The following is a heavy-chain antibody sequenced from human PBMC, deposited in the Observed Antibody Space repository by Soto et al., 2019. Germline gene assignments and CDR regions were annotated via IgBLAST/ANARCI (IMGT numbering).Heavy chain of an antibody. Sequence: SETLSLTCTVSGGSISSYYWSWIRQPPGKGLEWIGYIYYSGSTNYNPSLKSRVTISVDTSKNQFSLKLSSVTAADTAVYYCARVWTTRRGDYYYGMDVWGQGPTVTVS. V-gene: IGHV4-59*01. CDR3: ARVWTTRRGDYYYGMDV. CDR2: IYYSGST. J-gene: IGHJ6*02. D-gene: IGHD4-4*01. CDR1: GGSISSYY.